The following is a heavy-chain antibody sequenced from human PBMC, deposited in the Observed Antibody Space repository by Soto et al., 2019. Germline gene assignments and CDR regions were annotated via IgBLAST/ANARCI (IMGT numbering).Heavy chain of an antibody. Sequence: GGSLRLSCAASGFSVSNNYMSWVRQAPGKGLEWVSLLYSGGATYYAGSVKGRFTISRDNSKNTLYLQMNSLRAEDTAVYYCERERGSGYDPLDYWGQGTMVTVSS. J-gene: IGHJ4*02. V-gene: IGHV3-53*01. CDR2: LYSGGAT. CDR3: ERERGSGYDPLDY. CDR1: GFSVSNNY. D-gene: IGHD5-12*01.